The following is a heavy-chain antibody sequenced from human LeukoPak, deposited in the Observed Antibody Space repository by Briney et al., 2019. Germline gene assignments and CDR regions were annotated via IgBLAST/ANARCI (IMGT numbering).Heavy chain of an antibody. J-gene: IGHJ6*03. CDR1: GGSISSYY. V-gene: IGHV4-59*01. D-gene: IGHD6-13*01. CDR3: ARTTEAHSWQTRYYSYYMDV. CDR2: IYDSGST. Sequence: SETLSLTCTVSGGSISSYYWSWIRQPPGKGLEWIGFIYDSGSTNYNPSLRSRVTISVHTSQIQFSLKLRSVTAADTAVYYCARTTEAHSWQTRYYSYYMDVWGKGTTVTVSS.